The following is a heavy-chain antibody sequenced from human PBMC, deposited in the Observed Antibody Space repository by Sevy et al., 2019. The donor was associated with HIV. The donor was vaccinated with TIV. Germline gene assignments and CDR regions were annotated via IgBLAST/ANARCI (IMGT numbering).Heavy chain of an antibody. D-gene: IGHD2-2*01. J-gene: IGHJ5*02. CDR1: GYTFTSYG. CDR3: ARHRQDCSSTSCFDP. CDR2: ISAYSAYT. Sequence: ASVKVSCKASGYTFTSYGITWVRQAPGQGLEWTGWISAYSAYTNYAQKLQGRVTMTTDTSTGTAYMELRSLRSDDTAVYYCARHRQDCSSTSCFDPWGQGTLVTVSS. V-gene: IGHV1-18*04.